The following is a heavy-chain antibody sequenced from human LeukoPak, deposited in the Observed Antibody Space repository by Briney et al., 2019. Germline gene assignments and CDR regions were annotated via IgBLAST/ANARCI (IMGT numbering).Heavy chain of an antibody. CDR2: IRYDGSNK. CDR3: AKDPYSSGWSPKSYFDY. Sequence: GGSLRLSCAASGFTFSSYEMNWVRQAPGKGLEWVAFIRYDGSNKYYADSVKGRFTISRDNSKNTLYLQMNSLRAEDTAVYYCAKDPYSSGWSPKSYFDYWGQGTLVTVSS. CDR1: GFTFSSYE. V-gene: IGHV3-30*02. D-gene: IGHD6-19*01. J-gene: IGHJ4*02.